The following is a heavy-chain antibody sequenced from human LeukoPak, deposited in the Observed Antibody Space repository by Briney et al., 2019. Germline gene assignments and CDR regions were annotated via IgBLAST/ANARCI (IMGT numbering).Heavy chain of an antibody. CDR3: ARGKTNLV. V-gene: IGHV4-34*01. CDR2: INHRGRT. D-gene: IGHD2-8*01. Sequence: PSETLSLTCAVYGGSFSGYYCGSVRQPPGKGLGWGGEINHRGRTNYNPSLKSRVTISVDTAKNQFSLKLSSVTGADTAVYYCARGKTNLVWGQGTLVTVSS. CDR1: GGSFSGYY. J-gene: IGHJ4*02.